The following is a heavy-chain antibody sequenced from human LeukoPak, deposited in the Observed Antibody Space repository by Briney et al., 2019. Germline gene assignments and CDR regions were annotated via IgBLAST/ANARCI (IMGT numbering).Heavy chain of an antibody. V-gene: IGHV3-7*03. J-gene: IGHJ3*02. D-gene: IGHD1-26*01. CDR3: ARVVGATRGLDI. CDR1: GFTFSNYW. CDR2: IKQDESEK. Sequence: PGGSLRLSCVGSGFTFSNYWMTWVRQAPGKGLEWVANIKQDESEKYYLDSVKGRFTISRDNAMNSLFLQMNSLRAEDTAMYYCARVVGATRGLDIWGQGTMVTVSS.